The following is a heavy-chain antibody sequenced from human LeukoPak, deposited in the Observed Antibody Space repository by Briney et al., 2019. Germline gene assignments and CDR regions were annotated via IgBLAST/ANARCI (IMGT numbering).Heavy chain of an antibody. CDR3: ARDLLHEDTAMVLDY. J-gene: IGHJ4*02. Sequence: EASVKVSCEASGGTFSSYAISWVRQAPGQGLEWMGGIIPIFGTANYAQKFQGRVTITADKSTSTAYMELSSLRSEDTAVYYCARDLLHEDTAMVLDYWGQGTLVTVFS. D-gene: IGHD5-18*01. CDR2: IIPIFGTA. CDR1: GGTFSSYA. V-gene: IGHV1-69*06.